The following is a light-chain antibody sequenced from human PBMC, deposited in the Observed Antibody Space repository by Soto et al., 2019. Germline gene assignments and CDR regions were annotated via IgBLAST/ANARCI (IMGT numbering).Light chain of an antibody. CDR1: SSDVGGYNF. CDR2: EVT. V-gene: IGLV2-14*01. CDR3: SSYTSERGV. J-gene: IGLJ2*01. Sequence: QSALTQPASVSGSPGQSITISCTGTSSDVGGYNFVSWYQQLPGKAPKLMIYEVTNRPSGVSNRFSGSKSGNTASLTISGLQAEDEADYYCSSYTSERGVFGGGTKVTVL.